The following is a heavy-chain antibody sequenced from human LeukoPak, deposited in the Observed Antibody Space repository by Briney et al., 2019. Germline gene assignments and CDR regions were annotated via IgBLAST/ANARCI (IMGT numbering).Heavy chain of an antibody. CDR1: GFTFSSYW. CDR3: ARDIYYGSGSFDY. Sequence: GGSLRLSCAASGFTFSSYWMSWVRQAPGKGLEGVANIKQDGSEKYYVDSVKGRFTISRDNAKNSPYLQMNSLRAEDTAVYYCARDIYYGSGSFDYWGQGTLVTVSS. D-gene: IGHD3-10*01. CDR2: IKQDGSEK. J-gene: IGHJ4*02. V-gene: IGHV3-7*01.